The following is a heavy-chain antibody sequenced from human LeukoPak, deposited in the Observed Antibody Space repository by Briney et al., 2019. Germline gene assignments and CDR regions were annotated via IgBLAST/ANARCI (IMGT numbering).Heavy chain of an antibody. CDR1: GYTFTGYY. Sequence: RASVKVSCKASGYTFTGYYMHWVRQAPGQGLEWMGWINPNRGGTNYAQKFQGRVTMTRDTSISTAYIELSRLRSDDTAVYYCAREGDSSSSAGYDYYYYYGMDVWGQGTTVTVSS. CDR3: AREGDSSSSAGYDYYYYYGMDV. D-gene: IGHD6-6*01. J-gene: IGHJ6*02. V-gene: IGHV1-2*02. CDR2: INPNRGGT.